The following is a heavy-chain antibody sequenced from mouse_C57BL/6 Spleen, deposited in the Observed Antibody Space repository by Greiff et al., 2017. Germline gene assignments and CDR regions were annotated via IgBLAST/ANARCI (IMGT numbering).Heavy chain of an antibody. CDR2: ISYDGSN. Sequence: ESGPGLVKPSQSLSLTCSVTGYSITSGYYWNWIRQFPGNKLEWMGYISYDGSNNYNPSLKNRISITRDTSKNQFFLKLNSVTTEDTATYYCARETVVAPMAMDYWGQGTSVTVSS. V-gene: IGHV3-6*01. CDR3: ARETVVAPMAMDY. D-gene: IGHD1-1*01. CDR1: GYSITSGYY. J-gene: IGHJ4*01.